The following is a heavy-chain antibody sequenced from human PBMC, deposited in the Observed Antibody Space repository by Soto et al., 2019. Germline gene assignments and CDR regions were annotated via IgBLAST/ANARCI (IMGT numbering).Heavy chain of an antibody. J-gene: IGHJ3*02. Sequence: QVQLVQPGAEVKKPGASVKVSCKASGYTFTSYAIHWVRQAPGQRLEWMGWINAGNGHTQYSQRFQGRVTITRATSANIAYMEVSSLRTEDTALYYCAREQSGEIMTMTDAFDIWGQGTMVTVSS. CDR1: GYTFTSYA. V-gene: IGHV1-3*01. CDR3: AREQSGEIMTMTDAFDI. D-gene: IGHD3-16*01. CDR2: INAGNGHT.